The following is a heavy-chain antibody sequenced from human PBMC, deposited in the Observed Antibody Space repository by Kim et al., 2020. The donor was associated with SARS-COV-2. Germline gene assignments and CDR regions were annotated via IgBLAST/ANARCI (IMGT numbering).Heavy chain of an antibody. V-gene: IGHV1-69*13. CDR1: GGTFSSYA. CDR3: ARDPTTVTTRDYYYGMDV. D-gene: IGHD4-17*01. Sequence: SVKVSCKASGGTFSSYAISWVRQAPGQGLEWMGGIIPIFGTANYAQKFQGRVTITADESTSTAYMELSSLRSEDTAVYYCARDPTTVTTRDYYYGMDVWGQGTTVTVSS. CDR2: IIPIFGTA. J-gene: IGHJ6*02.